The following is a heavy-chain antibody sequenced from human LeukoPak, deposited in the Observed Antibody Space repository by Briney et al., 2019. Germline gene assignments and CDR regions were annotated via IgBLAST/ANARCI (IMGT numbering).Heavy chain of an antibody. V-gene: IGHV3-23*01. J-gene: IGHJ5*02. CDR1: GFTFSSYA. D-gene: IGHD3-10*01. CDR2: ISGSGGST. CDR3: AKDQVRVLLARRQNWFDP. Sequence: PGGSLRLSCAASGFTFSSYAMSWVRQAPGKGLEWVSAISGSGGSTYYADSVKGRFTISRDNSKNTLYLQMNGLRAEDTAVYYCAKDQVRVLLARRQNWFDPWGQGTLVTVSS.